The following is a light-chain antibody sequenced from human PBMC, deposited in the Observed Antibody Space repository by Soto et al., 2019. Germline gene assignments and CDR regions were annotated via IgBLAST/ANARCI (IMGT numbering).Light chain of an antibody. V-gene: IGLV5-37*01. CDR3: MVGPGNAYV. Sequence: QPVLTQPPSSSASPGESASLTCTLPSDINVGRYNIYWYQQKPGSPPRYLLYYYSDSDKGQGSGVPSRFSGSKDTSANTAILLISGLQSEDEADYYCMVGPGNAYVFGTGTKLTVL. CDR1: SDINVGRYN. CDR2: YYSDSDK. J-gene: IGLJ1*01.